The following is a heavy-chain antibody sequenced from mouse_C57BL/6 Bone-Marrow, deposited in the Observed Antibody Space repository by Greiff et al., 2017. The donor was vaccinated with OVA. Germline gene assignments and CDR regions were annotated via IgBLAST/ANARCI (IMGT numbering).Heavy chain of an antibody. CDR3: ARITLSIRDY. J-gene: IGHJ2*01. V-gene: IGHV1-26*01. Sequence: EVQLQQSGPELVKPGASVKISCKASGYTFTDYYMNWVKQSHGKSLEWIGDINPNNGGTSYNQKFKGKATLTVDKSSSTAYMELRSLTSEDSAVYYCARITLSIRDYWGQGTTLTVSS. D-gene: IGHD1-1*01. CDR1: GYTFTDYY. CDR2: INPNNGGT.